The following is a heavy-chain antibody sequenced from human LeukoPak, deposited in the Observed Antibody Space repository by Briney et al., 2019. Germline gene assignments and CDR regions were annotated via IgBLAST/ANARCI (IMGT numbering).Heavy chain of an antibody. CDR1: GGSISSYY. Sequence: SETLSLTCTVSGGSISSYYWSWIRQPPGKGLEWIGYIYYSGSTNYNPSLKSRVTISVDTSKNQFSLKLSSVTASDTAVYYCARVEEGYGSGRRENYYYYYMDVWGKGTTVTISS. D-gene: IGHD3-10*01. CDR3: ARVEEGYGSGRRENYYYYYMDV. CDR2: IYYSGST. J-gene: IGHJ6*03. V-gene: IGHV4-59*01.